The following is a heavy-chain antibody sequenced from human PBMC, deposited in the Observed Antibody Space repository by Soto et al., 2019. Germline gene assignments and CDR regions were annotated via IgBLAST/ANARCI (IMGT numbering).Heavy chain of an antibody. D-gene: IGHD3-22*01. CDR1: GFSLSNARMG. J-gene: IGHJ4*02. Sequence: ESGPTLVNPTETLTLTCTVSGFSLSNARMGVSWIRQPPGKALEWLAHIFSNDEKSYSTSLKSRLTISKDTSKSQVVLTMTNMDPVDTATYYCARARSVYYYDSSGSSPGYYFDYWGQGTLVTVSS. CDR2: IFSNDEK. V-gene: IGHV2-26*01. CDR3: ARARSVYYYDSSGSSPGYYFDY.